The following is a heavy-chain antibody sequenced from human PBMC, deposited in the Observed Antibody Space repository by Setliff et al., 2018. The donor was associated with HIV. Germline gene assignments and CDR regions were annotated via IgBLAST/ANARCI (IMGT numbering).Heavy chain of an antibody. V-gene: IGHV4-34*01. D-gene: IGHD3-16*01. J-gene: IGHJ4*02. CDR2: INHSGST. CDR1: GESVSGYY. Sequence: SETLSLTCAVYGESVSGYYWSWIRQPPGKGLEWIGEINHSGSTNYNPSLKSRVTISVDTSKSQFFLELTSVTAADTGLYYCARGRHAGSGAYSGGFYYFDFWGQGALVTVSS. CDR3: ARGRHAGSGAYSGGFYYFDF.